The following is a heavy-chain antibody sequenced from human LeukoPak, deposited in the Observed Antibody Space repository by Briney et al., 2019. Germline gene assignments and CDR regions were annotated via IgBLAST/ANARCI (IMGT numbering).Heavy chain of an antibody. CDR1: GGSISSYY. J-gene: IGHJ4*02. D-gene: IGHD1-14*01. V-gene: IGHV4-59*01. CDR3: ARDLTGGRLFDY. Sequence: SETLSLTCTVSGGSISSYYWTWIRQPPGKGLEWIGYIYYSGGTSYSPSLKSRATISVDTSKNQFSLKLRSVTAADAAVYYCARDLTGGRLFDYWGQGTLVTVSS. CDR2: IYYSGGT.